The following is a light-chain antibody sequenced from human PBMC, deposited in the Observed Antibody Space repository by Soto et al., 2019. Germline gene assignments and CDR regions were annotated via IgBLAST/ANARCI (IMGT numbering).Light chain of an antibody. CDR2: GAS. CDR1: QSVSSSY. Sequence: IVLSQSPGPLSLSPGERATLSCRASQSVSSSYLAWYQQKPGQAPRLLIYGASSRATGIPDRFSGSGSGTDFTLTISRLEPEDFAVYYCHQYGSSAWTFGQGTKVEIK. J-gene: IGKJ1*01. CDR3: HQYGSSAWT. V-gene: IGKV3-20*01.